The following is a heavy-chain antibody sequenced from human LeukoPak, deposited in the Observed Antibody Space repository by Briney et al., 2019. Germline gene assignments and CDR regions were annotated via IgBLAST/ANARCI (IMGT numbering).Heavy chain of an antibody. V-gene: IGHV3-30*02. CDR2: IRFDGSDK. D-gene: IGHD2/OR15-2a*01. Sequence: GGSLRLSCAASGFSFGSFGMHWVRQAPGKGLESVAFIRFDGSDKYYAGSVKGRFTISRDNSKNTLFLEMNSLRVEDTAVYYCAQVEVLLSFAYWGQGTLVTVSS. CDR3: AQVEVLLSFAY. CDR1: GFSFGSFG. J-gene: IGHJ4*02.